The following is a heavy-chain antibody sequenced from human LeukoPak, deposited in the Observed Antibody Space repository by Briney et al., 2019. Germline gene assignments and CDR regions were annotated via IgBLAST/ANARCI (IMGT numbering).Heavy chain of an antibody. CDR2: IIPIFGTA. Sequence: SVKVSFKASGGTFSSYAISWVRQAPGQGLDWMGGIIPIFGTANYAQKFQGRVTITADESTSTAYMELSSLRCEDTAVYYCARGEYCSSTSCYGSSRFNWFDPWGQGTLVTVSS. CDR1: GGTFSSYA. CDR3: ARGEYCSSTSCYGSSRFNWFDP. V-gene: IGHV1-69*13. J-gene: IGHJ5*02. D-gene: IGHD2-2*01.